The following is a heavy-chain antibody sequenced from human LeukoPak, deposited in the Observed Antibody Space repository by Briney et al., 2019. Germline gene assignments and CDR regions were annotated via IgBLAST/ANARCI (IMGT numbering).Heavy chain of an antibody. CDR1: GYTFTSYG. D-gene: IGHD5-18*01. CDR2: ISAYNGNT. J-gene: IGHJ4*02. CDR3: ARDRSVPYSPGGDY. V-gene: IGHV1-18*04. Sequence: ASVKVSCKASGYTFTSYGISWVRQAPRQGLEWMGWISAYNGNTNYAQKLQGRVTMTTDTSTSTAYMELRSLRSDDTAVYYCARDRSVPYSPGGDYWGQGTLVTVSS.